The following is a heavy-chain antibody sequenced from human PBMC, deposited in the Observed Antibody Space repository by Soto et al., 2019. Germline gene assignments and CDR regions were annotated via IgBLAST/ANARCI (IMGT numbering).Heavy chain of an antibody. J-gene: IGHJ5*02. Sequence: SETLSLTCAVYGGSFSGYYWSWIRQPPGKGLEWIGEINHSGSTNYNPSLKSRVTISVDTTKNQFSLKLSSVTAADTAVYYCARDSALRYFGRWFDPWGQGTLVTVSS. CDR1: GGSFSGYY. CDR2: INHSGST. CDR3: ARDSALRYFGRWFDP. D-gene: IGHD3-9*01. V-gene: IGHV4-34*01.